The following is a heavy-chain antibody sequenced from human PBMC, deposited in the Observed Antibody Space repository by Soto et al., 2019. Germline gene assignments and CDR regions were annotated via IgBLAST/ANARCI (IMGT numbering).Heavy chain of an antibody. D-gene: IGHD1-1*01. CDR3: ARWRYGDY. V-gene: IGHV1-18*01. CDR2: ISAHNGNT. Sequence: QVHLVQSGAEVKKPGASVKVSCQGSGYAFTTYGITWVRQAPGQGLESMGWISAHNGNTNYAQKLQGRVTVTRDTSTSTAYMELRSLRYDDTAVYYCARWRYGDYWGQGALVTVSS. CDR1: GYAFTTYG. J-gene: IGHJ4*02.